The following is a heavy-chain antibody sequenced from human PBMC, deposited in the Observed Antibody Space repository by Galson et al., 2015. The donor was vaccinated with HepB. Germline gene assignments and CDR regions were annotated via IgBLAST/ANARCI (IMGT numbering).Heavy chain of an antibody. CDR1: GGSFSGYY. V-gene: IGHV4-34*01. CDR3: ARSYSRDAFDI. D-gene: IGHD6-13*01. J-gene: IGHJ3*02. Sequence: LSLTCAVYGGSFSGYYWSWIRQPPGKGLEWIGEINHSGSTNYNPSLKSRVTISVDKSKNQFSLKLSSVTAADTAVYYCARSYSRDAFDIWGQETMVTVSS. CDR2: INHSGST.